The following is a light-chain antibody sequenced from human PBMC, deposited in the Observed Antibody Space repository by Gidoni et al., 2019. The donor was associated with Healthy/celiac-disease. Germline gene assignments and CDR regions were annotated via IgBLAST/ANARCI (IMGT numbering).Light chain of an antibody. CDR2: GKS. CDR1: SLRSYY. CDR3: NSRDSSGML. V-gene: IGLV3-19*01. Sequence: SSELTQDPAVSVALGQTVRITCQGDSLRSYYASWYQQKPGQAPVLVIYGKSNRPSGIPDRFSGSSSGNTASLTITGAQAEDEADYYCNSRDSSGMLFGTGTKVTVL. J-gene: IGLJ1*01.